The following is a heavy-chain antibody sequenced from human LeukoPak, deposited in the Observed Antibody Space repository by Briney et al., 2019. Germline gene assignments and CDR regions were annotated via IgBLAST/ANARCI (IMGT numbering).Heavy chain of an antibody. Sequence: GGSLRLSCVASGFTFTSYSIHWVRQPPGKGLEWLGVISHDDSNKYYADSVKGRFTISRDNSKDTVYLQMNSLGPEDTATYYCATLYIVVLSTSEWFDPWGRGTLVTVSS. V-gene: IGHV3-30-3*01. CDR1: GFTFTSYS. J-gene: IGHJ5*02. CDR3: ATLYIVVLSTSEWFDP. D-gene: IGHD2-21*01. CDR2: ISHDDSNK.